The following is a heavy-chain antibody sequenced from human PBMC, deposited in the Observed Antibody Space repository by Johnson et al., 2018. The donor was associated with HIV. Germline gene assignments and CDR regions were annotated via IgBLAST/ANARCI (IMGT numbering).Heavy chain of an antibody. V-gene: IGHV3-23*04. J-gene: IGHJ3*02. Sequence: VQLVESGGGLVQPGGSLRLSCGASPFTFRSYAMNWVRQAPVKGLKWVSVITFSDGKGRFTLSRDNANNTLYLQMNSLRAEDTAVYYCAREVDAFDIWGQGRMVTVSS. D-gene: IGHD1-26*01. CDR1: PFTFRSYA. CDR2: ITFSDG. CDR3: AREVDAFDI.